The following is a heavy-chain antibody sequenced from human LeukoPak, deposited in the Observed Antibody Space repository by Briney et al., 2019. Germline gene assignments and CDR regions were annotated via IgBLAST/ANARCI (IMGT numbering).Heavy chain of an antibody. CDR1: GFSFTTYW. Sequence: GESLKISCKGSGFSFTTYWIGWVRQMPGKGLEWMGIIYPSDSDTTYSPSFQGQVTISADKSISAAYLQWSSLKASDTAMYYCARRYGGGGREYFHHWGQGTLVTVSS. CDR2: IYPSDSDT. J-gene: IGHJ1*01. D-gene: IGHD3-16*01. V-gene: IGHV5-51*01. CDR3: ARRYGGGGREYFHH.